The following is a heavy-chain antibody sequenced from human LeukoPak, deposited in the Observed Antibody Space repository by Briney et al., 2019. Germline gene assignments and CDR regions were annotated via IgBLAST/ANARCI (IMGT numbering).Heavy chain of an antibody. V-gene: IGHV3-23*01. J-gene: IGHJ6*04. CDR1: GFTVSSNY. CDR2: ISGSGGST. Sequence: GGSLRLSCAASGFTVSSNYMSWVRRAPGKGLEWVSAISGSGGSTYYADSVKGRFTISRDNSKNTLYLQMNSLRAEDTAVYYCAKDYDGGYVNVWGKGTTVTVSS. D-gene: IGHD5-12*01. CDR3: AKDYDGGYVNV.